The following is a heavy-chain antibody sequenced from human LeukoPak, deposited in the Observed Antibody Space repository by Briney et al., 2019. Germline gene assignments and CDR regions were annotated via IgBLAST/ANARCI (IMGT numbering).Heavy chain of an antibody. V-gene: IGHV3-30-3*01. CDR2: ISYDGSNE. J-gene: IGHJ6*02. D-gene: IGHD3-10*01. CDR3: ARVFRITKTTGMDV. CDR1: GFTFSNYV. Sequence: GRSLRLSCAASGFTFSNYVMHWVRQAPGKGLEWVALISYDGSNENYADSVKGRFTISRDNSKNTLYLQMNSLRAEDTAVYYCARVFRITKTTGMDVWGQGTTVTVSS.